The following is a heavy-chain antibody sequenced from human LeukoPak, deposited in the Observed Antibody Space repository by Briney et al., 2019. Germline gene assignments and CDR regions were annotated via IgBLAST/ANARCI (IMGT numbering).Heavy chain of an antibody. J-gene: IGHJ4*02. D-gene: IGHD6-19*01. Sequence: GASVKVSCKASGYTFTGYYMHWVRQAPGQGLEWMGWINPNSGGTNYAQKFQGRVTMTRDTSISTAYMELSRLRSDDTAVYYCARDVGSIAVADFDYWGQETLVTVSS. CDR1: GYTFTGYY. V-gene: IGHV1-2*02. CDR2: INPNSGGT. CDR3: ARDVGSIAVADFDY.